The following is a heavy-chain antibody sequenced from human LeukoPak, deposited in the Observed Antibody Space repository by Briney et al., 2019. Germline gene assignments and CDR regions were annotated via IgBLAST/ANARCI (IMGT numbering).Heavy chain of an antibody. V-gene: IGHV4-59*01. CDR3: ARDRPTYYYDSSGYYPWYDMDV. CDR2: IYYSGST. D-gene: IGHD3-22*01. Sequence: PSETLSLTCTVSGGSISSYYWSWIRQPPGKGLEWIGYIYYSGSTNYNPSLKSRVTISVDTSKNQFSLKLSSVTAADTAVYYCARDRPTYYYDSSGYYPWYDMDVWGQGTTVTVSS. CDR1: GGSISSYY. J-gene: IGHJ6*02.